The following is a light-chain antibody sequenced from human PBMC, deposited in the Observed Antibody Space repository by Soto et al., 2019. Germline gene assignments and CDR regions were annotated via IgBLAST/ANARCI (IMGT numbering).Light chain of an antibody. V-gene: IGKV1-33*01. CDR3: QQYDSFPYS. J-gene: IGKJ2*03. Sequence: IQMTQSPLFLSASIGDRVTITCQASQDITNYLNWYQQKPGKAPKLLIYDASMLERGVPSRFSGGGSGTHFTFTISSLQPEDIATFYRQQYDSFPYSFGQGTKLEIK. CDR2: DAS. CDR1: QDITNY.